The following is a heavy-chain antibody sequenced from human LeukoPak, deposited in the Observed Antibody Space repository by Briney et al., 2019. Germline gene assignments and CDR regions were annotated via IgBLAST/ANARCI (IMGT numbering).Heavy chain of an antibody. CDR3: ARLSVSITRRFDL. CDR1: GFTFSNYE. D-gene: IGHD3-3*01. Sequence: PGGSLRLSCAPSGFTFSNYEMNWVRLTPGKGLEWISYITKGGATVLYAESVKGRFTISRDNANSSLYLQMNSLRAEDTAVYFCARLSVSITRRFDLWGEGTLVTVSS. V-gene: IGHV3-48*03. CDR2: ITKGGATV. J-gene: IGHJ5*02.